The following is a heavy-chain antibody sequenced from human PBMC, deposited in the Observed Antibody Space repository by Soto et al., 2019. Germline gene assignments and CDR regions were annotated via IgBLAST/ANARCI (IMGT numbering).Heavy chain of an antibody. D-gene: IGHD4-17*01. V-gene: IGHV4-59*01. J-gene: IGHJ5*02. Sequence: SETLSLTCTVSGGSISSYYWSWIRQPPGKGLEWIGYIYYSGSTNYNPSLKSRVTISVDTSKNQFSLKLSSVTAADTAVYYCARAKYGDYLTNWFDPWGQGTLVTVSS. CDR1: GGSISSYY. CDR3: ARAKYGDYLTNWFDP. CDR2: IYYSGST.